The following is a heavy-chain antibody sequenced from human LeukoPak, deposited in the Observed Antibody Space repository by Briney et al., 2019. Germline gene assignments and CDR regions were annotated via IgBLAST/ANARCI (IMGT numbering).Heavy chain of an antibody. CDR1: GGSISSGGYS. D-gene: IGHD6-13*01. J-gene: IGHJ6*02. Sequence: SETLSLTCAVSGGSISSGGYSWSWIRQPPGKGLEWIGYIYHSGSTYYNPPLKSRVTISVDRSKNQFSLKLSSVTAADTAVYYCARGVYSSSYQDGYYYYGMDVWGQGTTVTVSS. CDR2: IYHSGST. CDR3: ARGVYSSSYQDGYYYYGMDV. V-gene: IGHV4-30-2*01.